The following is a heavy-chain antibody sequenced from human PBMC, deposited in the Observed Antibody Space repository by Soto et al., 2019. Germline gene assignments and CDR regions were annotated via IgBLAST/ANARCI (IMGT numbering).Heavy chain of an antibody. V-gene: IGHV4-31*02. Sequence: WTWIRQHPQKGLEWIGHIYYSGSTYYNPPLKSRVTVSVDTSKNQFSLKLSSVTAADTAVYYCAREYYYDSSGFDYWGQGTLVTVSS. D-gene: IGHD3-22*01. CDR2: IYYSGST. CDR3: AREYYYDSSGFDY. J-gene: IGHJ4*02.